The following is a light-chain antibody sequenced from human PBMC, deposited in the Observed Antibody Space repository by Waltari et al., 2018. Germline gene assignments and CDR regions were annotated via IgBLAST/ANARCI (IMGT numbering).Light chain of an antibody. J-gene: IGKJ2*01. Sequence: DIVMTQSPLSLPVTPGEPASISCRSSRALRHSNGINYLDWYLQKPGQSPQLLISLASDRAYGVPDRFSGSGSGTDFTLEISRVEAEDVGIYYCMQTLQTPYTFGQGTKLEIK. CDR2: LAS. CDR3: MQTLQTPYT. CDR1: RALRHSNGINY. V-gene: IGKV2-28*01.